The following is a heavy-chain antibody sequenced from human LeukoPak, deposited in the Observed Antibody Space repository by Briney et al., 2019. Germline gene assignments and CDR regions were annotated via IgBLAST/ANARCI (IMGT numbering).Heavy chain of an antibody. V-gene: IGHV4-39*07. CDR2: IYHSGHT. J-gene: IGHJ5*02. Sequence: PSETLSLTCTVSGGSISSSSYYWGRIRQPPGKGLEWIGSIYHSGHTYYNPSLKSRVTISVDTSKNQFSLKLSSVTAADTAVYYCARGPIGAVAGPLRFDPWGQGTLVTVSS. CDR1: GGSISSSSYY. D-gene: IGHD6-19*01. CDR3: ARGPIGAVAGPLRFDP.